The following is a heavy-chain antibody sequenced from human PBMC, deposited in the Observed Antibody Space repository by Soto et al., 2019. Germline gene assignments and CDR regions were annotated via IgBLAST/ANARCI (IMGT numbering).Heavy chain of an antibody. V-gene: IGHV3-33*01. J-gene: IGHJ6*02. CDR2: IWYDGSNK. D-gene: IGHD2-8*01. CDR3: ASIYCTNGVCQPYGMDV. CDR1: GFTFSSYG. Sequence: QVQLVESGGGVVQPGRSLRLSCAASGFTFSSYGMHWVRQAPGKGLEWVAVIWYDGSNKYYADSVKGRFTISRDNSKNTLYRQMNSLRAEDTAVYYCASIYCTNGVCQPYGMDVWGQVTTVTVSS.